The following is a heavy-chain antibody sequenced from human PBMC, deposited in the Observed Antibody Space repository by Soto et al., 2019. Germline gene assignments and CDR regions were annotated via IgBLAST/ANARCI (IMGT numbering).Heavy chain of an antibody. CDR3: ARDRYYDSSGNDYYYGMDV. CDR2: IIPILGIA. CDR1: GGTFSSYT. D-gene: IGHD3-22*01. V-gene: IGHV1-69*08. Sequence: QVQLVQSGAEVKKPGSSVKVSCKASGGTFSSYTISWVRQASGQGLEWMGRIIPILGIANYAQKFQGRVTITADKSTSTAYMELSSLRSEDTAVYYCARDRYYDSSGNDYYYGMDVWGQGTTVTVSS. J-gene: IGHJ6*02.